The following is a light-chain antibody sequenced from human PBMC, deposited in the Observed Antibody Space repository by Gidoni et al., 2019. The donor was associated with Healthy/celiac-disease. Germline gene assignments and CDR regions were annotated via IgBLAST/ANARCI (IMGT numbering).Light chain of an antibody. CDR1: QSFLASEDGNSY. CDR2: TLS. CDR3: MQSNESPWT. J-gene: IGKJ1*01. V-gene: IGKV2-40*01. Sequence: TVMPHPPLSLPVTSGPPASISCRSSQSFLASEDGNSYLHWYLQKPGQSPQLLIYTLSNQASGVPDRFSGSGSGTDFTLKISRVEAEDVAAYYCMQSNESPWTFGQGTKVEIK.